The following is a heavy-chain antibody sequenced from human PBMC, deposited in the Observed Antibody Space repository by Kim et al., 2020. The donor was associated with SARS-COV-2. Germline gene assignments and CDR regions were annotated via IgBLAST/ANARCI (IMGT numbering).Heavy chain of an antibody. CDR3: ARDRHYYDSSWYYYYGMDV. V-gene: IGHV3-7*01. J-gene: IGHJ6*02. D-gene: IGHD3-22*01. Sequence: GGSLRLSCAASGFTFSSYWMSWFRQAPGKGLEWVANIKQDGSEKYYVDSVKGRFTISRDNAKNSLYLQMNSLRAEDTAVYYCARDRHYYDSSWYYYYGMDVWGQGTTVTVSS. CDR1: GFTFSSYW. CDR2: IKQDGSEK.